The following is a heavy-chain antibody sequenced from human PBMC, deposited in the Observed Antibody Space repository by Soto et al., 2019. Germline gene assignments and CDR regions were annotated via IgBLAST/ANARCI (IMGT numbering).Heavy chain of an antibody. V-gene: IGHV1-69*13. CDR1: GGTFSSYA. J-gene: IGHJ6*01. CDR2: IIPIFGTA. CDR3: ARADCSSTSCYGRYYYYYLLDV. D-gene: IGHD2-2*01. Sequence: ASVKVSCKASGGTFSSYAISWVRQAPGQGLEWMGGIIPIFGTANYAQKFQGRVTITADESTSTAYMELSSLRSEDTAVYYCARADCSSTSCYGRYYYYYLLDVWGQGTTVTVSS.